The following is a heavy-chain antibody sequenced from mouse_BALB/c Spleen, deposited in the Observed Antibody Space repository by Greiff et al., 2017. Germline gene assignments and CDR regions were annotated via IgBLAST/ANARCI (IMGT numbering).Heavy chain of an antibody. CDR2: ISDGGSYT. CDR1: GFTFSDYY. Sequence: EVQLVESGGGLVKPGGSLKLSCAASGFTFSDYYMYWVRQTPEKRLEWVATISDGGSYTYYPDSVKGRFTISRDNAKNNLYLQMSSLKSEDTAMYYCARAGGRDYFDDWGQGTTLTVSS. CDR3: ARAGGRDYFDD. J-gene: IGHJ2*01. V-gene: IGHV5-4*02. D-gene: IGHD3-3*01.